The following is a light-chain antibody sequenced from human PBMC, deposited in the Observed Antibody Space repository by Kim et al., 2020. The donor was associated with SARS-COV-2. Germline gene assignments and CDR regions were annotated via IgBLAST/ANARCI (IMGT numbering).Light chain of an antibody. V-gene: IGKV3-20*01. CDR1: QIISNNY. CDR3: QQYGTSPYT. Sequence: RASQIISNNYLTWYQQRPGQPPRLFIYGASRRVSGIPDRFSVSGSGTDFTLTISRLEPEDFAMYYCQQYGTSPYTFGQGTKLEI. J-gene: IGKJ2*01. CDR2: GAS.